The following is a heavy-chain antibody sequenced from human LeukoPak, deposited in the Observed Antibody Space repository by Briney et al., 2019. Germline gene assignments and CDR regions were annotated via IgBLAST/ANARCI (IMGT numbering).Heavy chain of an antibody. Sequence: GGSLRLSCAASGFTFSSYAMSWVRQAPGKGLEWVSAISGSGGSTYYADSVKGRSTISRDNSKNTLYLQMNSLRAEDTAVYYCARYIWGSHRNFDSWGQGTLVTVSS. J-gene: IGHJ4*02. CDR3: ARYIWGSHRNFDS. CDR2: ISGSGGST. D-gene: IGHD3-16*02. CDR1: GFTFSSYA. V-gene: IGHV3-23*01.